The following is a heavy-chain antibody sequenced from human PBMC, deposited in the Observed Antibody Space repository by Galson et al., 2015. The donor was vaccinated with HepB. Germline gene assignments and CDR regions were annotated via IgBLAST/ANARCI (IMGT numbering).Heavy chain of an antibody. D-gene: IGHD6-13*01. CDR1: GFTFSSYG. CDR2: ISYDGSNK. Sequence: SLRLSCAASGFTFSSYGMHWVRQAPGKGLEWVAVISYDGSNKYYADSVKGRFTISRDNSKNTLYLQMNSQRSEDTAVYYCATIAAAGSWGQGTLVTVSS. J-gene: IGHJ5*02. V-gene: IGHV3-30*19. CDR3: ATIAAAGS.